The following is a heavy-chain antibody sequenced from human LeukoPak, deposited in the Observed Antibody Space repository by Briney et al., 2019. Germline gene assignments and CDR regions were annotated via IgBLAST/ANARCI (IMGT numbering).Heavy chain of an antibody. CDR2: ISGSGGST. D-gene: IGHD3-16*02. J-gene: IGHJ5*02. CDR3: AKNRPTYYDYIWGSYRPNWFDP. V-gene: IGHV3-23*01. Sequence: GGSLRLSCAASGFTFSSYAMSWVRQAPGKGLEWVSAISGSGGSTYYTDSVKGRFTISRDSSKNTLYLQMNSLRAEDTAVYYCAKNRPTYYDYIWGSYRPNWFDPWGQGTLVTVSS. CDR1: GFTFSSYA.